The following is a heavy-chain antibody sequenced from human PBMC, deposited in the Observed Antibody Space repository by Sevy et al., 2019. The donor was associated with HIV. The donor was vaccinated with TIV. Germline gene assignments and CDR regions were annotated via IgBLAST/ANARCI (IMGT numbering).Heavy chain of an antibody. Sequence: GGSLRLSCVVSGFTFRNYWMSWVRQAPGKGLEGVANINQNGTEIYSVDSVKGQFTFSTDNTKNSEYLQMNSLRAEDPAIYYCAINSDYGMDAWGQGTTVTVSS. J-gene: IGHJ6*02. CDR1: GFTFRNYW. CDR3: AINSDYGMDA. V-gene: IGHV3-7*01. CDR2: INQNGTEI. D-gene: IGHD4-4*01.